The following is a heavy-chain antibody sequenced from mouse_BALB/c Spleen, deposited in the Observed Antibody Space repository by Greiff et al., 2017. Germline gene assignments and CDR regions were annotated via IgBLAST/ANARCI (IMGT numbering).Heavy chain of an antibody. CDR2: IYPGSGNT. J-gene: IGHJ3*01. CDR1: GYTFTDYY. V-gene: IGHV1-77*01. Sequence: VQLQQSGAELARPGASVKLSCKASGYTFTDYYINWVKQRTGQGLEWIGEIYPGSGNTYYNEKFKGKATLTADKSSSTAYMQLSSLTSEDSAVYFCARRADYYGSSQFAYWGQGTLVTVSA. D-gene: IGHD1-1*01. CDR3: ARRADYYGSSQFAY.